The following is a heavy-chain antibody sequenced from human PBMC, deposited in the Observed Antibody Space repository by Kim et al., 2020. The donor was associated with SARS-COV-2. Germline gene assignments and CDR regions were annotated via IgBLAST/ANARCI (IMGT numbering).Heavy chain of an antibody. J-gene: IGHJ4*02. D-gene: IGHD1-1*01. CDR3: AKDALSGSGMPADY. CDR1: GFTFTSYG. V-gene: IGHV3-30*18. Sequence: GGSLRLSCAASGFTFTSYGMHWVRQAPGKGLEWVAVISYDGSNKFYADSVKGRLTISRDNSKNTMYLQMNSLRAADTAVYYCAKDALSGSGMPADYWGQG. CDR2: ISYDGSNK.